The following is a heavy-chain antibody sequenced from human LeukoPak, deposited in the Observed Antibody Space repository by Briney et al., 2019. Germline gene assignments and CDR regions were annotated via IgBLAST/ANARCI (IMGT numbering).Heavy chain of an antibody. D-gene: IGHD2-2*01. CDR1: GYTFTSYG. CDR2: ISAYNGNT. J-gene: IGHJ4*02. Sequence: GASVTVSCKASGYTFTSYGISLVRQAPGQGLEWMGWISAYNGNTNYAQKLQGRVTMTTDTSTSTAYMELRSLRSDDTAVYYCARDYCSSTSCLFDNWGQGTLVSVSS. V-gene: IGHV1-18*01. CDR3: ARDYCSSTSCLFDN.